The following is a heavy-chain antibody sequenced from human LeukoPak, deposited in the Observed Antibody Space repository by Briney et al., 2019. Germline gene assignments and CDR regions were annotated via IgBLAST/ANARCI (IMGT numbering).Heavy chain of an antibody. CDR1: TFICSIYW. D-gene: IGHD2-2*01. Sequence: GRSLRLSCAPSTFICSIYWMTWFRKAPGKGLEWVAHIKEVGSDKYYVDSVKGRFTIPRDNAKNSLYLQTNSPRAEDTAVYYCARRALRYCSSTSCPAQYYGVDVWGKGSTVTVSS. V-gene: IGHV3-7*03. CDR2: IKEVGSDK. J-gene: IGHJ6*04. CDR3: ARRALRYCSSTSCPAQYYGVDV.